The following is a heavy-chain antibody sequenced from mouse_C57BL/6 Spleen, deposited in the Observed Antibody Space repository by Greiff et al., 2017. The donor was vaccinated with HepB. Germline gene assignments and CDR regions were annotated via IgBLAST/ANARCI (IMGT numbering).Heavy chain of an antibody. CDR2: INPNNGGT. CDR1: GYTFTDYY. V-gene: IGHV1-26*01. CDR3: EPITRVVPFAY. J-gene: IGHJ3*01. Sequence: EVQLQQSGPELVKPGASVKISCKASGYTFTDYYMNWVKQSHGKSLEWIGDINPNNGGTCYNQKFKGKATLTVDKSSSTAYMELRSLTSEDSAVYYWEPITRVVPFAYWGQGTLVTVSA. D-gene: IGHD1-1*01.